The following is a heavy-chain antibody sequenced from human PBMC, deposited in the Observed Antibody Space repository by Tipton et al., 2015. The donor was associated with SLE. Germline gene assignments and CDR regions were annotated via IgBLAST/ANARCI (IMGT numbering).Heavy chain of an antibody. CDR1: GGSMSNYY. D-gene: IGHD1-26*01. CDR2: IDYSGST. V-gene: IGHV4-59*12. Sequence: TLSLTCTVSGGSMSNYYWSWIRQPPGKGLEWIGYIDYSGSTKYNPSLKSRVTISLDTSTNQFSLRVTSVTAADTAVYYCARSLSRKWTLDRWGQGTLVTVSS. CDR3: ARSLSRKWTLDR. J-gene: IGHJ5*02.